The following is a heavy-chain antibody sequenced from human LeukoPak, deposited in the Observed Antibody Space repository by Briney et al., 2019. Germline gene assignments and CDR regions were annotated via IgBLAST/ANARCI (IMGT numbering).Heavy chain of an antibody. D-gene: IGHD5-18*01. CDR1: GGSISSHY. Sequence: SETLSLTCTVSGGSISSHYWSWIRQPPGKGLEWIGYIYYSGSTNYNPSLKSRVIISVDTSKNQFSLKLSSVTAADTAVYYCARVGYSYGPNWFDPWGQGTLVTVSS. CDR3: ARVGYSYGPNWFDP. J-gene: IGHJ5*02. CDR2: IYYSGST. V-gene: IGHV4-59*11.